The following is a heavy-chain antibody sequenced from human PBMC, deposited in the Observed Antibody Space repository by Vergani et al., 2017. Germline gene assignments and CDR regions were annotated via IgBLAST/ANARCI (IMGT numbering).Heavy chain of an antibody. V-gene: IGHV1-2*02. Sequence: QVQLVQSGAEVKKPGASVKVSCKASGYTFTGYYMHWVRQAPGQGLEWMGWINPNSGGTNYAKKFQGRVTMTRDTSISTAYMELSRLRSDDTAVYYCARPPTWAAERLFDYWGQGTLVTVSS. CDR2: INPNSGGT. D-gene: IGHD6-13*01. CDR3: ARPPTWAAERLFDY. J-gene: IGHJ4*02. CDR1: GYTFTGYY.